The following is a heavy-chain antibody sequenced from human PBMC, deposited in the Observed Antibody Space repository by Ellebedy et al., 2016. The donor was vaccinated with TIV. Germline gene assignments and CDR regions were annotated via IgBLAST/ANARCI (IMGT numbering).Heavy chain of an antibody. CDR2: FGGRSTTT. J-gene: IGHJ3*02. D-gene: IGHD3-3*02. V-gene: IGHV3-23*01. CDR3: AKISPTHRGAFDI. Sequence: GESLKISXEASGFTFSSDAMSCLRQAPGKGLEWVSVFGGRSTTTYYADSVKGRFTISRDNSKNTLFLQMTSLRGDDTARYYCAKISPTHRGAFDIWGQGTMVTVSS. CDR1: GFTFSSDA.